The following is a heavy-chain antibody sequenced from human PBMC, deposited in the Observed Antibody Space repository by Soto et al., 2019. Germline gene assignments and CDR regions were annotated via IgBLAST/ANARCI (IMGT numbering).Heavy chain of an antibody. Sequence: QVQLQESGPGLVKPSETLSLTCTVSGGSISSYYWSWIRQPPGKGLEWIGYIYYSGSTNYNPSLKSRVTISVDTSKNQFSLKLSSVTAADTAVYYCARHGVWYIPERFDPWGQGTLVTVSS. D-gene: IGHD1-20*01. J-gene: IGHJ5*02. CDR3: ARHGVWYIPERFDP. CDR1: GGSISSYY. CDR2: IYYSGST. V-gene: IGHV4-59*08.